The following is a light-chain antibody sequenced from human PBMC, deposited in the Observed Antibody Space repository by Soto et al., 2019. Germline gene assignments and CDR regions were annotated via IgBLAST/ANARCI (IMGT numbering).Light chain of an antibody. J-gene: IGKJ1*01. CDR2: GAS. CDR3: QQYTHWPPWT. V-gene: IGKV3-15*01. CDR1: QSVSSN. Sequence: EIVMTQSPATLSVSPGERATLSCRASQSVSSNLAWYQQKPGQAPRLLIYGASTRATGIPARFSGSGSGTEFTLSISSLQSEDFAVYYCQQYTHWPPWTFAQGTKVEI.